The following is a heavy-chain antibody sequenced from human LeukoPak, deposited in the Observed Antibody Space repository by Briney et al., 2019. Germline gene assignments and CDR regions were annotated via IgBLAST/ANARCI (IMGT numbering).Heavy chain of an antibody. V-gene: IGHV4-39*07. D-gene: IGHD5-24*01. CDR1: GGSISSSSYY. J-gene: IGHJ4*02. CDR2: IYYSGST. Sequence: KASETLSLTCTVSGGSISSSSYYWGWIRQPPGKGLEWIGSIYYSGSTNYNPSLKSRVTISVDTSKNQFSLKLSSVTAADTAVYYCARDHRMATIPRDWGQGTLVTVSS. CDR3: ARDHRMATIPRD.